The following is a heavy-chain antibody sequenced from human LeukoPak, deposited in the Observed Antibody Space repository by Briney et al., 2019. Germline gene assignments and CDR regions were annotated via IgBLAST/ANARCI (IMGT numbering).Heavy chain of an antibody. CDR3: ARGYSYGSGSYYCDY. Sequence: GSLRLSCAASGFTFSSYGMHWVRQAPGKRLEWVAVIWYDGSNRYYADSVKGRFTISRDNSKNTLYLQMNSLRAEDTAVYYCARGYSYGSGSYYCDYWGQGTLVTVSS. V-gene: IGHV3-33*01. CDR1: GFTFSSYG. J-gene: IGHJ4*02. CDR2: IWYDGSNR. D-gene: IGHD3-10*01.